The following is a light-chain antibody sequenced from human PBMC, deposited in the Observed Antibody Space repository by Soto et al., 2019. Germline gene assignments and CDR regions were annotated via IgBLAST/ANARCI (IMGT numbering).Light chain of an antibody. CDR3: CSFTSGSTYV. V-gene: IGLV2-14*01. CDR2: EVT. J-gene: IGLJ1*01. Sequence: QSALTQPASVSGSPGQSITISCTGTSSDVGGYNYVSWYQQHPGTAPKVIIFEVTNRPSGVSNRFSGSKSGNTASLTISGLQAEDEADFYCCSFTSGSTYVFGTGTKLTVL. CDR1: SSDVGGYNY.